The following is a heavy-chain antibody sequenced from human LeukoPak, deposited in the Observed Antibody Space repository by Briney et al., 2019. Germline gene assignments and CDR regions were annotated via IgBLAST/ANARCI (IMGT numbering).Heavy chain of an antibody. J-gene: IGHJ4*02. V-gene: IGHV1-69*04. CDR3: ARDINYYDGSGLDY. Sequence: ASVKVSFTPSGGSFTTSAINWVRQAPGQGLEWMGRIIPILNIANYAQKFQGRVTITAEKSTATAYMELSSLRSEDTAVYYCARDINYYDGSGLDYWGQGTLVTVSS. CDR2: IIPILNIA. CDR1: GGSFTTSA. D-gene: IGHD3-22*01.